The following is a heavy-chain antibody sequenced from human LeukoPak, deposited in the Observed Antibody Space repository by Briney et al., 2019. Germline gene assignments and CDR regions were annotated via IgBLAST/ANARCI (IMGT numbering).Heavy chain of an antibody. CDR3: ARVWWELLRFDY. Sequence: ASVKVSCKASGYTFTGYYMHWVRQALGQGLEWMGWINPNSGGTNYAQKFQGRVTMTRDTSISTAYMELSRLRSDGTAVYYCARVWWELLRFDYWGQGTLVTVSS. D-gene: IGHD1-26*01. V-gene: IGHV1-2*02. J-gene: IGHJ4*02. CDR1: GYTFTGYY. CDR2: INPNSGGT.